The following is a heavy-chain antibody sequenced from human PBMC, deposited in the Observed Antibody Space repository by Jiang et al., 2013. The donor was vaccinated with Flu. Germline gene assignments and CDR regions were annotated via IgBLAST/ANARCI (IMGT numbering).Heavy chain of an antibody. D-gene: IGHD2-2*01. CDR1: GYSFTSYW. Sequence: GAEVKKPGESLRISCKGSGYSFTSYWISWVRQMPGKGLEWMGRIDPSDSYTNYSPSFQGHVTISADKSISTAYLQWSSLKASDTAMYYCAIPPVVVRGDYYYGMDVWGQGTTVTVSS. V-gene: IGHV5-10-1*01. J-gene: IGHJ6*02. CDR2: IDPSDSYT. CDR3: AIPPVVVRGDYYYGMDV.